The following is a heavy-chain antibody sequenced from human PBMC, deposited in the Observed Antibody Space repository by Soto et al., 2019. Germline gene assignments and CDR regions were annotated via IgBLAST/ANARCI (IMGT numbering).Heavy chain of an antibody. CDR3: VRDMRAVPWYGGISSAFDM. CDR2: TKTDGTT. Sequence: EVQLVESGGGSVQPGGSLRLSCAASGFTFSRHWIHWVRQAPGRGLVWVSRTKTDGTTSFADSVRGRFTISRDNAENTLYLQMNSLRAEDTAVYYCVRDMRAVPWYGGISSAFDMWGQGTMVTVSS. J-gene: IGHJ3*02. CDR1: GFTFSRHW. D-gene: IGHD3-10*01. V-gene: IGHV3-74*01.